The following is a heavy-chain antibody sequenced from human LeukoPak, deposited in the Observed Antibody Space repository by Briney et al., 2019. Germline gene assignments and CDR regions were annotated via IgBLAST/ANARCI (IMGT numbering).Heavy chain of an antibody. CDR2: INQDGSEK. D-gene: IGHD5-18*01. Sequence: PGGSLRLSCAGSGFTFSNYWMTWVRQAPGKGLEWVASINQDGSEKYYVDSIKGRFTISRDNAKNSLYHLQMNSLRAEDTAVYYCARYSYGSSGYYFDYWGQGTLVTVSS. CDR3: ARYSYGSSGYYFDY. V-gene: IGHV3-7*03. CDR1: GFTFSNYW. J-gene: IGHJ4*02.